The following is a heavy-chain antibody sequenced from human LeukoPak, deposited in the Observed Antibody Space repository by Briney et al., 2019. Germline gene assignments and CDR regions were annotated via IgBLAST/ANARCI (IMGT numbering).Heavy chain of an antibody. CDR1: GGSFSGYY. CDR3: ARAGITMVRGYMDV. Sequence: SETLSLTCAVYGGSFSGYYWSWIRQPPGKGLEWIGEINHSGSTNYNPSLKSRVTISVDTSKNQFSLKLSSVTAADTAVYYCARAGITMVRGYMDVWGKGTTVTASS. CDR2: INHSGST. D-gene: IGHD3-10*01. V-gene: IGHV4-34*01. J-gene: IGHJ6*03.